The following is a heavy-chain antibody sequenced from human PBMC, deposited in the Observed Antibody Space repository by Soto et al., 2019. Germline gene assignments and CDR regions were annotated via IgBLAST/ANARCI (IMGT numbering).Heavy chain of an antibody. CDR3: ARVGKLELQGGAFDI. Sequence: SETLSLTCTVSGGSISSYYWSWIGQPAGKGLEWIGRIYTSGSTNYNPSLKSRVTMSVDTSKNQFSLKLSSVTAADTAVYYCARVGKLELQGGAFDIWGQGTMVTVSS. V-gene: IGHV4-4*07. D-gene: IGHD1-7*01. J-gene: IGHJ3*02. CDR1: GGSISSYY. CDR2: IYTSGST.